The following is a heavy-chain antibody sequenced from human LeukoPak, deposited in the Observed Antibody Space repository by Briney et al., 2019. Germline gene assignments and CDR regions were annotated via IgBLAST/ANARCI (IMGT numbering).Heavy chain of an antibody. J-gene: IGHJ6*02. D-gene: IGHD6-6*01. CDR1: GGSFSGYY. CDR2: INHSGST. CDR3: AGGGGYSSSSRSYYYYGMDV. Sequence: PSETLSLTCAVYGGSFSGYYWSWIRQPPGKGLEWIGEINHSGSTNYNPSLKSRVTISVDTSKNQFSLKLSSVTAADTAVYYCAGGGGYSSSSRSYYYYGMDVWGQGTTVTVSS. V-gene: IGHV4-34*01.